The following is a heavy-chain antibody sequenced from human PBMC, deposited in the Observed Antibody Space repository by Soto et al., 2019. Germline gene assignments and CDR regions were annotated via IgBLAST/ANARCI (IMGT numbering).Heavy chain of an antibody. Sequence: LRLSCTASGFIFTNYWMHWVRQAPGERLVWVARISGDGTTTTYVDSAKGRFTISKDNAKNTVYLQMNGLRTEDTAVYYCGRGSGPRGRPYWGQGITVTVSS. CDR1: GFIFTNYW. V-gene: IGHV3-74*01. CDR3: GRGSGPRGRPY. D-gene: IGHD3-16*01. J-gene: IGHJ1*01. CDR2: ISGDGTTT.